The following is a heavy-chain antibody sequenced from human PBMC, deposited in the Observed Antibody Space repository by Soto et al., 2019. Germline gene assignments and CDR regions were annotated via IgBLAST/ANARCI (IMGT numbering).Heavy chain of an antibody. Sequence: SETLSLTCTVSGGSISSGDYYWSWIRQPPGKGLEWIGYIYYSGSTNYNPSLKSRVTISVDTSKNQFSLKLSSVTAADTAVYYCARGGSSWWENWVDPRGQGTLVTVSS. J-gene: IGHJ5*02. CDR1: GGSISSGDYY. CDR3: ARGGSSWWENWVDP. V-gene: IGHV4-61*08. D-gene: IGHD6-13*01. CDR2: IYYSGST.